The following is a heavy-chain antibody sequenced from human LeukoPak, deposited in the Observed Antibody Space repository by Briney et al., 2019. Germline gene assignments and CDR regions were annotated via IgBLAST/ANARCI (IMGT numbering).Heavy chain of an antibody. J-gene: IGHJ6*02. CDR3: TTYRDPRVGPTYFHFYAMDA. CDR2: IKTKTDGGTA. D-gene: IGHD1-26*01. CDR1: GFTFSSYG. V-gene: IGHV3-15*01. Sequence: GRSLRLSCAASGFTFSSYGMHWVRQAPGKGLEWVGRIKTKTDGGTADYAESVKGRFTISGDDSENTLYLQMNNLKTEDTAVYYCTTYRDPRVGPTYFHFYAMDAWGQGTTVTVSS.